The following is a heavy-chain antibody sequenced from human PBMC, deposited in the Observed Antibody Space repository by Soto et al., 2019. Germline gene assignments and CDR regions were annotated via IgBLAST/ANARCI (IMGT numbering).Heavy chain of an antibody. D-gene: IGHD1-7*01. V-gene: IGHV4-39*01. J-gene: IGHJ6*02. CDR2: IYYSGGT. CDR3: ARAGTGTYSYYNYNGMDV. CDR1: SGSITSGSHY. Sequence: QLHLKESGPGLVKPSETLSLTCTVSSGSITSGSHYWGWIRQPPGKGLEWIGSIYYSGGTFYNPSLKRRVTIAVDMSKNQFSLKLSSVTAADTAVYYCARAGTGTYSYYNYNGMDVWGQGTTVNVFS.